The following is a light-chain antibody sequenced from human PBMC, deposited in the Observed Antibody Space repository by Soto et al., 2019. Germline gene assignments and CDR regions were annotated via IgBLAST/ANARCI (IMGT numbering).Light chain of an antibody. CDR1: QSVSSN. CDR3: QQYNNWPRMYT. V-gene: IGKV3-15*01. J-gene: IGKJ2*01. Sequence: EIVMTQSPATLSGSPGERATLSCRASQSVSSNLAWYQQKPGQAPRLLIYGASTRATGIPARVSGSGSGTEFTLTINSLQSEDFAVYYCQQYNNWPRMYTFGQGTKLEIK. CDR2: GAS.